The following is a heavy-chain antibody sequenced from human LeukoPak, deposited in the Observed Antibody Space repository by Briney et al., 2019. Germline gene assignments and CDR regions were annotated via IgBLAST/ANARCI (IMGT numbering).Heavy chain of an antibody. Sequence: GRSLRLSCAASGFTFSDYWIHWVRQAPGKGLVWVSRINNDGSHTIYADFVEGRFTVSRDNAKNTLYLQMNSLRAEDTAIYYCARGGGDHAFDIWGQGTMVTVSS. J-gene: IGHJ3*02. CDR2: INNDGSHT. D-gene: IGHD2-21*02. CDR1: GFTFSDYW. V-gene: IGHV3-74*01. CDR3: ARGGGDHAFDI.